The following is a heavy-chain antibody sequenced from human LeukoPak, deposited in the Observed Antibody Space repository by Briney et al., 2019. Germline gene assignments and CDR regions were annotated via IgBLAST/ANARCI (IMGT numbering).Heavy chain of an antibody. Sequence: PSETLSLTCAVYGGSFSGYYWSWIRQPPGKGLEWIGEINHSGSTNYNPSLKSRVTISVDTSKNQFSLKLSSVTAADTAVYYCARAGAVAGGKNAFDIWGQGTMVTVSS. CDR2: INHSGST. D-gene: IGHD6-19*01. J-gene: IGHJ3*02. CDR3: ARAGAVAGGKNAFDI. CDR1: GGSFSGYY. V-gene: IGHV4-34*01.